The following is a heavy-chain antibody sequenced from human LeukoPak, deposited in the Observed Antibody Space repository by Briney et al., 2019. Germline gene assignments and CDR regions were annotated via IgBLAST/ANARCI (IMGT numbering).Heavy chain of an antibody. CDR2: ISAYNGNT. V-gene: IGHV1-18*01. CDR1: GYTFTSYG. D-gene: IGHD3-22*01. J-gene: IGHJ4*02. CDR3: ARVRGSLYDSSGHFDY. Sequence: ASVKVSCKASGYTFTSYGVSWVRQAPGQGLELMGWISAYNGNTNYAQKFQGRVTMTTDTSTSTAYLEVRSLRSDDTAVYYCARVRGSLYDSSGHFDYWGQGTLVTVSS.